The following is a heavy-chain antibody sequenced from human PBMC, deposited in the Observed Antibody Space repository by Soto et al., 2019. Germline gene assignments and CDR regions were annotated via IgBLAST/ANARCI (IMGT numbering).Heavy chain of an antibody. V-gene: IGHV4-34*01. CDR2: INHSGST. D-gene: IGHD3-9*01. CDR1: GGSFSGYY. CDR3: ARGPHILTGYYTGRGWERYFDL. Sequence: QVQLQQWGAGLLKPSETLSLTCAVYGGSFSGYYWSWIRQPPGKGLEWIGEINHSGSTNYNPSLKSRVDISGGPSKNQFYLKLSSVTAADTAVYYCARGPHILTGYYTGRGWERYFDLWGRGTLVTVSS. J-gene: IGHJ2*01.